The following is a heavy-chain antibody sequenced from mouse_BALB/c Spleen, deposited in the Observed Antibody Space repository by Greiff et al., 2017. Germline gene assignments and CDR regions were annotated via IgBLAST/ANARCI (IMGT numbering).Heavy chain of an antibody. CDR2: ISSGSSTI. J-gene: IGHJ3*01. D-gene: IGHD3-2*01. CDR3: ARGDSSGFAY. Sequence: EVKLVESGGGLVQPGGSRKLSCAASGFTFSSFGMHWVRQAPEKGLEWVAYISSGSSTIYYADTVKGRFTISRDNPKNTLFLQMTSLRSEDTAMYYCARGDSSGFAYWGQGTLVTVSA. CDR1: GFTFSSFG. V-gene: IGHV5-17*02.